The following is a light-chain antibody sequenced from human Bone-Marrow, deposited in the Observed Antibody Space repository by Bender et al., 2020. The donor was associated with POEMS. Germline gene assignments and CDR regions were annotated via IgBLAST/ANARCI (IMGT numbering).Light chain of an antibody. Sequence: QSALTQPASVSGSPGQSITISCTGTSTDVGGYDYVSWYQQHPGKAPKLLIYGVNQRPSGVSSRFSGSKSGNTASLTISGLQAEDEADYYCCSYAGSGTYVFGTGTRVT. J-gene: IGLJ1*01. CDR3: CSYAGSGTYV. CDR1: STDVGGYDY. V-gene: IGLV2-23*02. CDR2: GVN.